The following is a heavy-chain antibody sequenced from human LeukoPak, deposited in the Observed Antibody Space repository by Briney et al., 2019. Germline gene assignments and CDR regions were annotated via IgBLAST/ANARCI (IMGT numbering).Heavy chain of an antibody. Sequence: GASVKVSCKASGYTFTGYYMHWVRQAPGQGLEWMGWINPNSGGTNYAQKIQGRVTMTWDTSISTAHMELSRLKSDDTAVYYCARTLRFGELLFSGMDVWGKGTTVTVSS. D-gene: IGHD3-10*01. V-gene: IGHV1-2*02. CDR3: ARTLRFGELLFSGMDV. J-gene: IGHJ6*03. CDR1: GYTFTGYY. CDR2: INPNSGGT.